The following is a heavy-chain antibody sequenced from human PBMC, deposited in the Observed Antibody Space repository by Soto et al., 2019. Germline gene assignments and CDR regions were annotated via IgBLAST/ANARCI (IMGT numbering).Heavy chain of an antibody. J-gene: IGHJ4*02. CDR1: GYTFTNYN. V-gene: IGHV1-8*01. D-gene: IGHD6-6*01. CDR2: MKPNSGNT. Sequence: QVQLVQSGAEVKKPGASVKVSCKTSGYTFTNYNINWVRQATGQGLEWMGWMKPNSGNTGYAQKFQGRVTMTRNTSIATAYMELSSLRSGDTAVYYCARAKPYSTSSPFDYWGQGTLVTVSS. CDR3: ARAKPYSTSSPFDY.